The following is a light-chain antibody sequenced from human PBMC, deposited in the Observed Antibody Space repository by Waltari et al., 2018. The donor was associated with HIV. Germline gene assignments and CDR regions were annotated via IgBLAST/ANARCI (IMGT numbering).Light chain of an antibody. V-gene: IGLV2-14*01. CDR2: EVS. CDR3: SSYTSSSTWV. CDR1: SSDVRGYNY. J-gene: IGLJ3*02. Sequence: QSALTQPASVSGSPGQSITISCTGTSSDVRGYNYVSWYQHHPGNAPKLIIYEVSYRPSGVSDRFSGSKSGNTASLTISGLQAEDETDYYCSSYTSSSTWVFGGGTKLTVL.